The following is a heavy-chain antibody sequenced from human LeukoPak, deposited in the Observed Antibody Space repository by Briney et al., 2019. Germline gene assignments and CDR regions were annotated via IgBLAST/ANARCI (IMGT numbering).Heavy chain of an antibody. Sequence: GKSLRLSCAASGFTFSSYAVNWVRQAPGKGLEWVAVISYDGNNKYYADSVKGRLTISRDNSKNTLYLQMNSLRAEDTAVYYCARAGDHYYGSGSYYNRYYYGMDVWGQGTTVTVSS. J-gene: IGHJ6*02. CDR1: GFTFSSYA. CDR2: ISYDGNNK. D-gene: IGHD3-10*01. V-gene: IGHV3-30*01. CDR3: ARAGDHYYGSGSYYNRYYYGMDV.